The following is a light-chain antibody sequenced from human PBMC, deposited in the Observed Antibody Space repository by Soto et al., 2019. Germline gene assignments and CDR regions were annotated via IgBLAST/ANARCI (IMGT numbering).Light chain of an antibody. CDR2: STN. CDR1: SGSGSTNYY. J-gene: IGLJ2*01. CDR3: VLYMTTGIQI. V-gene: IGLV8-61*01. Sequence: QTVVTQEPSFSVSPGGTVTRTCGLSSGSGSTNYYPSWYQQTPGQAPRTLIYSTNTRSSGVPDRFSGSILGNKAALTITGAQADDESVYYCVLYMTTGIQIFGGGTKLTVL.